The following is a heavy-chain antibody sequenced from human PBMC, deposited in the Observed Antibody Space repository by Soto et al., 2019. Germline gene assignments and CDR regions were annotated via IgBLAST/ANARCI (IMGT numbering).Heavy chain of an antibody. J-gene: IGHJ5*02. V-gene: IGHV4-30-2*01. CDR3: ARVHHQEGWFET. Sequence: PSETLSLTCAVSGGSISSGGYSWSWIRQPPGKGLEWIGYIYHSGSTYYNPSLKSRVTISVDRSKNQFSLKLSSVTAADTAVYYCARVHHQEGWFETWGQGTLVNVSS. CDR1: GGSISSGGYS. D-gene: IGHD2-2*01. CDR2: IYHSGST.